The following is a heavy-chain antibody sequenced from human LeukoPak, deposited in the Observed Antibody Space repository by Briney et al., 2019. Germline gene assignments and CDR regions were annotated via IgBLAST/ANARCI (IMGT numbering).Heavy chain of an antibody. D-gene: IGHD3-10*01. Sequence: ASVKVSCKASGYTFTSYYMHWVRQAPGQGLEWMGIINPSGGSTSYAQKFQGRVTMTRDTSTSTVYMELSSLRSEDTAVYYCARDGFGELYYYGMDVWAKGPRSPSP. CDR3: ARDGFGELYYYGMDV. CDR1: GYTFTSYY. V-gene: IGHV1-46*01. J-gene: IGHJ6*02. CDR2: INPSGGST.